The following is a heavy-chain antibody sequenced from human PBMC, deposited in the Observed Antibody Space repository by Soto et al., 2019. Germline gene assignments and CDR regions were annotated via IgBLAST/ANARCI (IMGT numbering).Heavy chain of an antibody. J-gene: IGHJ4*02. CDR3: ARLRAAAGNPIDY. D-gene: IGHD6-13*01. CDR1: GYSFRSYW. Sequence: GESLKISCQTFGYSFRSYWIGWVRQMPGKGLEWMGIIYPGDSDTRYSPSFQGQVTISADKSISTAYLQWSSLKASDTAMYYCARLRAAAGNPIDYWGQGTLVTVSS. CDR2: IYPGDSDT. V-gene: IGHV5-51*01.